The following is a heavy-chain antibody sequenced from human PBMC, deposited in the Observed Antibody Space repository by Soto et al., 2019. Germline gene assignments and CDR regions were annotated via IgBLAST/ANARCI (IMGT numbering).Heavy chain of an antibody. CDR3: ATDLIEVRTGWFDP. J-gene: IGHJ5*02. CDR1: GYTFTTYV. V-gene: IGHV1-18*04. CDR2: ISAYNGNT. D-gene: IGHD6-19*01. Sequence: ASVKVSCKASGYTFTTYVLSWVRQAPGQGLEWIGWISAYNGNTNYALKLQGRVTMTTDTSAGTSYMEFRSLRSDNTAVYYCATDLIEVRTGWFDPGGQGTLVTVSS.